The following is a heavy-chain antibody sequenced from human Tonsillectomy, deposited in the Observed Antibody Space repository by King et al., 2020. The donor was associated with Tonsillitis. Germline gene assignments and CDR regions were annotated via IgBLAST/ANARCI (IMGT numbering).Heavy chain of an antibody. V-gene: IGHV1-18*01. J-gene: IGHJ6*03. Sequence: QLVQSGAEVKKPGASVKVSCKASGYTFTSYGISWVRQAPGQGLEWMGWISAYNGNTNYAQKLQGRVTMTTDTSTSTAYMELRSLRSDDTAVYYCARGSSEDFWSGYPSGYYYMDVWGKGTTVTVSS. CDR1: GYTFTSYG. CDR3: ARGSSEDFWSGYPSGYYYMDV. D-gene: IGHD3-3*01. CDR2: ISAYNGNT.